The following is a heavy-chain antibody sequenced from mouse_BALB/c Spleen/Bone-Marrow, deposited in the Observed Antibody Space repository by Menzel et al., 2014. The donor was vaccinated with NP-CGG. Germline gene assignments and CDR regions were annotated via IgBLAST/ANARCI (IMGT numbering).Heavy chain of an antibody. CDR1: GYTFTSYV. D-gene: IGHD2-14*01. J-gene: IGHJ3*01. CDR3: TSPYYRYDGFGS. V-gene: IGHV1-14*01. CDR2: INPYNDGT. Sequence: VQLQQSGPELVKPGASVKMSCKASGYTFTSYVMHWVKQKPGQGLEWIGYINPYNDGTKYNEKFKGKATLTSDKSSSPDYIQLTSLTSEDSAFYFSTSPYYRYDGFGSWGQGTRVTVSA.